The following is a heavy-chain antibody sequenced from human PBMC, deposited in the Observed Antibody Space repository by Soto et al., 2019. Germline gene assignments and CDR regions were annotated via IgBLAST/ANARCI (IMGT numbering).Heavy chain of an antibody. CDR2: ISSSSSTI. D-gene: IGHD2-15*01. CDR3: ARGPLYCSGGSCYSHFDY. J-gene: IGHJ4*02. Sequence: EVQLVESGGGLVQPGGSLRLSCAASGFTFSSYSMNWVRQAPGKGLEWVSYISSSSSTIYYADSVKGRFTISRDNAKKSLYLQMNSLRDEDTAVSYCARGPLYCSGGSCYSHFDYWGQGTLVTVSS. CDR1: GFTFSSYS. V-gene: IGHV3-48*02.